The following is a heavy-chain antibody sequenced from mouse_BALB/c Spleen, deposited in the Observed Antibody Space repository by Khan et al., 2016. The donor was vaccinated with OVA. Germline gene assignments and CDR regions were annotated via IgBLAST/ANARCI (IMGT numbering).Heavy chain of an antibody. CDR2: IFPGTGTT. CDR1: GYTFTSYW. CDR3: ARGYFGNYEFVY. D-gene: IGHD2-1*01. V-gene: IGHV1S132*01. Sequence: QVQLKQSGAEVVKPGASVKLSCKTTGYTFTSYWIQWIEQRPGQGLGWIGQIFPGTGTTYYNENFKGKATLTVDTSSSTAYMKHSSLTSEDSAVYFWARGYFGNYEFVYWGQGTLVTVSP. J-gene: IGHJ3*01.